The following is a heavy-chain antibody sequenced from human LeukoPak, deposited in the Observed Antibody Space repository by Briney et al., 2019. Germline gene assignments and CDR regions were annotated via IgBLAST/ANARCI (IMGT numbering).Heavy chain of an antibody. CDR2: VYYSGRT. V-gene: IGHV4-61*01. Sequence: SETLSLTCTVSGDSVNSDSSYWTWIRQPPGKGLEWIGYVYYSGRTNYNPSLKSRVTISIDTSKTQFSLKLNSVTAADTALYFCPREAATSYDDHSGYYRQTEGFDVSGQGTMVTVSS. D-gene: IGHD3-22*01. CDR1: GDSVNSDSSY. CDR3: PREAATSYDDHSGYYRQTEGFDV. J-gene: IGHJ3*01.